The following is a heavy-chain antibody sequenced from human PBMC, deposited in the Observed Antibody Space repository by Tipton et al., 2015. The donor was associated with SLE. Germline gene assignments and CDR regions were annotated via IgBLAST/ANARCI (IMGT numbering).Heavy chain of an antibody. CDR1: GYSIRDGYY. J-gene: IGHJ2*01. V-gene: IGHV4-38-2*02. D-gene: IGHD2/OR15-2a*01. CDR2: IYHNGNT. Sequence: LRLSCTVSGYSIRDGYYWGWIRQPPGQGLEWIAVIYHNGNTYYNPSLRSRVTISVDTSQNQFSLEVHSVTAADTAVYSCARGSNWFFDFWGHGTLVTVSS. CDR3: ARGSNWFFDF.